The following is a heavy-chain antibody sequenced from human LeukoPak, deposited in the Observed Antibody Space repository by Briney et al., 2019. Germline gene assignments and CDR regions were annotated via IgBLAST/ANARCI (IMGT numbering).Heavy chain of an antibody. V-gene: IGHV3-11*01. CDR3: ARGAGYYDSSGYLPVRTTDYYYMDV. Sequence: GGSLRLSCAASGFTFSDYYMSWIRQAPGKGLEWVSYISSSGSTIYYADSAKGRFTISRDNAKNSLYLQMNSLRAEDTAVYYCARGAGYYDSSGYLPVRTTDYYYMDVWGKGTTVTVSS. D-gene: IGHD3-22*01. CDR2: ISSSGSTI. CDR1: GFTFSDYY. J-gene: IGHJ6*03.